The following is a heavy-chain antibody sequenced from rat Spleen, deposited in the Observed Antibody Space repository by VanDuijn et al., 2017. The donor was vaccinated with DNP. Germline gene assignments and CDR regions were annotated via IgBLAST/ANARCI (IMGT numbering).Heavy chain of an antibody. CDR3: GRHGAAPWDY. D-gene: IGHD1-2*01. CDR1: GFTFSDYA. V-gene: IGHV5-17*01. J-gene: IGHJ2*01. Sequence: EVQLVESGGGLVQPGRSLKLSCAASGFTFSDYAMAWVRQAPKKGLEWVATISYDGSRTYYRDSVKGRFTISRDNAKSTLYRQMNSLRSEDMATYYCGRHGAAPWDYWGQGVMVTVSS. CDR2: ISYDGSRT.